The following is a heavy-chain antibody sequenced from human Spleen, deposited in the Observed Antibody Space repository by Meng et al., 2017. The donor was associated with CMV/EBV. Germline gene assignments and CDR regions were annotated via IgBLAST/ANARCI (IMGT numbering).Heavy chain of an antibody. J-gene: IGHJ4*02. CDR1: GYTLTELS. CDR2: FDPEDGET. CDR3: ARDRGGSWDY. D-gene: IGHD5-24*01. V-gene: IGHV1-24*01. Sequence: ASVKVSCKVSGYTLTELSRHWVRQAPGKGLEWMGGFDPEDGETIYTQKFQGRVTMTTDTSTSTAYMELRSLRSDDTAVYYCARDRGGSWDYWGQGTLVTVSS.